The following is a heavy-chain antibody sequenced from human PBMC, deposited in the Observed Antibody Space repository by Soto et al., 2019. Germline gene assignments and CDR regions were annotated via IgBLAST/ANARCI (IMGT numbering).Heavy chain of an antibody. Sequence: QVQLVQSGAEVKKPGSSVKFSCKASGGTFSSYTISWVRQAPGQGLEWMGRIIPILGIANYAQKFQGRVTITADKSTSTAYMELSSLRSEDTAVYYCARDSRLQNYYYYYMDVWGKGTTVTVSS. J-gene: IGHJ6*03. V-gene: IGHV1-69*08. CDR1: GGTFSSYT. D-gene: IGHD4-4*01. CDR3: ARDSRLQNYYYYYMDV. CDR2: IIPILGIA.